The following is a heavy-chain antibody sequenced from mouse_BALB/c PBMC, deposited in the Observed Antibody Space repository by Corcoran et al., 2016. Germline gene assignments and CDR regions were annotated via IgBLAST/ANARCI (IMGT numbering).Heavy chain of an antibody. Sequence: EVQLQQSGAELVRPGALVMLSCKASGFNIKDYYMHWVKQRPEQGLEWIGWSDPENGNTIYDTKFQGKASITADTSSNTAYLQLSSLTSEDTAVYYCASGFDYWGQGTTLTVSS. CDR1: GFNIKDYY. CDR2: SDPENGNT. J-gene: IGHJ2*01. V-gene: IGHV14-1*02. CDR3: ASGFDY.